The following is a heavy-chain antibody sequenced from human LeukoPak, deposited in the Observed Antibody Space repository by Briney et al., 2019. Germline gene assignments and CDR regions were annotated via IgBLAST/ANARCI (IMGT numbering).Heavy chain of an antibody. V-gene: IGHV4-38-2*02. CDR3: AREAERRIAN. CDR1: GFSISSGYY. J-gene: IGHJ4*02. D-gene: IGHD1-1*01. CDR2: IHVSGTT. Sequence: SKTLSLTCVVSGFSISSGYYWGWIRQPPGKGLEWIANIHVSGTTFYNSSLNSRVAISIATSKNQFSLKLRSVTAADTAVYCAREAERRIANWGRGSLVTVSS.